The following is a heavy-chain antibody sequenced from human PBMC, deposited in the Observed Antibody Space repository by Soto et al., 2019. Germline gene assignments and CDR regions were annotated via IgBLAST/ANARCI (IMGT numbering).Heavy chain of an antibody. CDR2: IYYSGST. CDR3: AVGSSGFYYIY. D-gene: IGHD1-26*01. J-gene: IGHJ4*02. V-gene: IGHV4-39*01. Sequence: PSETLSLTCTVSGGSISSSSYYWGWIRQPPGKGLEWIGSIYYSGSTYHNPPLKSRVTISKDTSKNQFSLKLSSVTAADTAVFYCAVGSSGFYYIYWGQGIQVTSPQ. CDR1: GGSISSSSYY.